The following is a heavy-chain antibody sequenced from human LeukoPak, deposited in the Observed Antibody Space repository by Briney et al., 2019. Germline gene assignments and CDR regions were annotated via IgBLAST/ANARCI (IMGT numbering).Heavy chain of an antibody. CDR2: ISYDGSKK. CDR1: GFTFSSYA. J-gene: IGHJ4*02. V-gene: IGHV3-30-3*01. Sequence: GGSLRLSCAGSGFTFSSYAIHWVRQAPGKGLEWVAVISYDGSKKYYADSVKGRFTISRDNSKNTLYLQMNSLRAEDTAVYYCAAGYSTFDYWGQGTLVTVSS. CDR3: AAGYSTFDY. D-gene: IGHD2-21*01.